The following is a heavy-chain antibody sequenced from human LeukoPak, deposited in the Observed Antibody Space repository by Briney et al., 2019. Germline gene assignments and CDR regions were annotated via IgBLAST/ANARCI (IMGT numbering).Heavy chain of an antibody. CDR1: GGSISSSSYY. D-gene: IGHD2/OR15-2a*01. V-gene: IGHV4-39*01. CDR3: ARFSHYFDY. CDR2: IYYSGST. Sequence: SETLSLTCTVSGGSISSSSYYWGWIRQPPGKGLEWIGSIYYSGSTYYNPSLKSRVTISVDTSKNQFSLKLSSVTAADTAVYYCARFSHYFDYWGQGTLVTVSS. J-gene: IGHJ4*02.